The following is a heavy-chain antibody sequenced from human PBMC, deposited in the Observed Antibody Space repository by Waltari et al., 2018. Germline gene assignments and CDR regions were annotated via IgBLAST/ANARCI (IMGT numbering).Heavy chain of an antibody. CDR1: GVTISSAW. CDR2: VKSKTDGGTT. CDR3: TSDPREEDFGYCSSTSCPAPVHV. J-gene: IGHJ6*02. D-gene: IGHD2-2*03. V-gene: IGHV3-15*07. Sequence: EVQLVVAGGGGVEPGGCLRRSCAAAGVTISSAWRNWGRQAAGKGREGGGRVKSKTDGGTTDYAAPVAGTFTIPIHDSKNTLYLPMNRLITEDTAVYYCTSDPREEDFGYCSSTSCPAPVHVWGQGTTVTVSS.